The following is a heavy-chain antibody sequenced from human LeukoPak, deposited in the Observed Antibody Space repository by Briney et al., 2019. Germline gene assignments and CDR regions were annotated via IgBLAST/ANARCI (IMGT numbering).Heavy chain of an antibody. CDR3: ARDYGGSYYIALDY. CDR2: IKQDGSEK. CDR1: GFTFSSYW. D-gene: IGHD1-26*01. V-gene: IGHV3-7*01. J-gene: IGHJ4*02. Sequence: GSLRLSCAASGFTFSSYWMSWVRQAPGKGLEWVANIKQDGSEKYYVDSVKGRFTISRDNAKNSLYLQMNSLRAEDTAVYYCARDYGGSYYIALDYWGQGTLVTVSS.